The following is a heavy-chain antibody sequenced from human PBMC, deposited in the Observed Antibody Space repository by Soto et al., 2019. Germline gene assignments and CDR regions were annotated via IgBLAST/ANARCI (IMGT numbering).Heavy chain of an antibody. CDR3: ARDHTSLEDYDSSGYYLSTPDLDD. CDR1: GFTFSSYG. Sequence: GGSLRLSCAASGFTFSSYGMHWVRQAPGKGLEWVAVIWYDGSNKYYADSVKGRFTISRDNSKNTLYLQMNSLRAEDTAVYYCARDHTSLEDYDSSGYYLSTPDLDDWGQGTLGTVSS. J-gene: IGHJ4*02. D-gene: IGHD3-22*01. V-gene: IGHV3-33*01. CDR2: IWYDGSNK.